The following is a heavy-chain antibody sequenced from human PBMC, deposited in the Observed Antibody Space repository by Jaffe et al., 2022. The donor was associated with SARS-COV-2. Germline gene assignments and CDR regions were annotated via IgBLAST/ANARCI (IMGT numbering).Heavy chain of an antibody. D-gene: IGHD2-15*01. CDR1: GGSFSGYY. V-gene: IGHV4-34*01. Sequence: QVQLQQWGAGLLKPSETLSLTCAVYGGSFSGYYWSWIRQPPGKGLEWIGEINHSGSTNYNPSLKSRVTISVDTSKNQFSVKLNSVTAADTAVYYCAKVAQWSSVWYFDLWGRGTLVTVSS. J-gene: IGHJ2*01. CDR3: AKVAQWSSVWYFDL. CDR2: INHSGST.